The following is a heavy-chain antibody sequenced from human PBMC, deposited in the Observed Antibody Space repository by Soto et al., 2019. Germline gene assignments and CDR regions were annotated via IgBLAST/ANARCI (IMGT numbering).Heavy chain of an antibody. D-gene: IGHD2-2*01. Sequence: GESLKISCKASGFTFTSYWIAWVRQMPGKGLEWMGIIYPGDSDTSYSPSFQGQVTISADTSINTAYLQWSSLKASDTAMYSCAKHEGYCSSTTCSNFDYWGQGTLVTVSS. CDR1: GFTFTSYW. CDR3: AKHEGYCSSTTCSNFDY. V-gene: IGHV5-51*01. J-gene: IGHJ4*02. CDR2: IYPGDSDT.